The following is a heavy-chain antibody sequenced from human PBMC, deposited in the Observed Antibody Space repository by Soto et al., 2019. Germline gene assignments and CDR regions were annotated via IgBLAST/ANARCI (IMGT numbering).Heavy chain of an antibody. CDR2: ISTYNGKT. Sequence: ASVKVSCKPSGYTFTSHGLSRVRQAPGQGLEWMGWISTYNGKTDYAQKFQGRITMTADTRTTTGYMELRSLRSDDTAVYYCARLLTEGATFREDAFDLWGQGTKVTVS. V-gene: IGHV1-18*01. CDR1: GYTFTSHG. CDR3: ARLLTEGATFREDAFDL. D-gene: IGHD1-26*01. J-gene: IGHJ3*01.